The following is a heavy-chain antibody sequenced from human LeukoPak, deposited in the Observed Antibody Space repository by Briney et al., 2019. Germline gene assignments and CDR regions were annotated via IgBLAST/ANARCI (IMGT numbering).Heavy chain of an antibody. V-gene: IGHV3-21*01. D-gene: IGHD3-22*01. CDR2: ISSSSSYI. CDR1: GFTFSSYS. Sequence: PGGSLRPSCAASGFTFSSYSMNWVRQAPGKGLEWVSSISSSSSYIYYADSVKGRFTISRDNAKNSLYLQMNSLRAEDTAVYYCARGYYDSSGYYTILGYWGQGTLVTVSS. CDR3: ARGYYDSSGYYTILGY. J-gene: IGHJ4*02.